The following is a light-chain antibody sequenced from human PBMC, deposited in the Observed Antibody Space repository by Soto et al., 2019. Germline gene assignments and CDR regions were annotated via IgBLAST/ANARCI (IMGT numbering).Light chain of an antibody. CDR1: QDIRNF. CDR3: QQHLDLSPT. J-gene: IGKJ5*01. V-gene: IGKV1-33*01. CDR2: DAS. Sequence: DIQMTQSPSSLSPSVGDRVTITCQASQDIRNFLNWYQQKPGKAPKLLISDASSLEAGVTQRFSGSGFGTDFTLAISSLQAEDFATYFCQQHLDLSPTFGPGTRLEIK.